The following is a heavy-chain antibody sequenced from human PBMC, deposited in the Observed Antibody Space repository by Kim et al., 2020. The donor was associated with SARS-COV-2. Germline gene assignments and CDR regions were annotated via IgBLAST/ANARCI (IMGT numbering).Heavy chain of an antibody. J-gene: IGHJ4*02. Sequence: YLVGSVKVRFTISRDNAKNSLYLQMNSLRAEDTAVYYCARIAAAGTDFDYWGQGTLVTVSS. D-gene: IGHD6-13*01. V-gene: IGHV3-7*01. CDR3: ARIAAAGTDFDY.